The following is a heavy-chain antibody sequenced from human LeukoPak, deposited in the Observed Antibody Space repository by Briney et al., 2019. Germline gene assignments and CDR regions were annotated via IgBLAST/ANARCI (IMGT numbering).Heavy chain of an antibody. CDR1: GFTFSSYS. CDR3: ARTNYDFWSGSLNWFDP. V-gene: IGHV3-48*01. Sequence: GRSLRLSCAASGFTFSSYSMNWVRQAPGKGLEWVSYISSSSSTIYYADSVKGRFTISRDNAKNSLYLQMNSLRAEDTAVYYCARTNYDFWSGSLNWFDPWGQGTLVTVSS. D-gene: IGHD3-3*01. J-gene: IGHJ5*02. CDR2: ISSSSSTI.